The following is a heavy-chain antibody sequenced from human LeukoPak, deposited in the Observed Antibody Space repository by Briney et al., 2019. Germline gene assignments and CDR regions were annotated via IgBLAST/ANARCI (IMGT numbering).Heavy chain of an antibody. D-gene: IGHD1-26*01. V-gene: IGHV3-74*01. J-gene: IGHJ4*02. CDR1: GFTFSSYA. CDR3: ASDTAVGY. Sequence: GGSLRLSCAASGFTFSSYAMHWVRQAPGKGLMWVSRINTDGSTTYYADSVKGRFTISRDNAKNTVYLQMTSLRAEDTAVYFCASDTAVGYWGQGTQVTVSS. CDR2: INTDGSTT.